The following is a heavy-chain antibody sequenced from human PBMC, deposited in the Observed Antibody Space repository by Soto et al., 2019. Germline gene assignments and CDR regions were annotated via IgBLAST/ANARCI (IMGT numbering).Heavy chain of an antibody. CDR2: IYYSGST. D-gene: IGHD3-3*01. J-gene: IGHJ6*03. CDR1: CDYISSYF. Sequence: PSETLCLTFSVSCDYISSYFGSLIRQPAEKGLELIWYIYYSGSTNYNPSLKSRVTISVDTSKNQFSLKLSSVTAADTAVYYCATRAADYDFWSGYYSYYYYMDVWGKGTTVTVSS. CDR3: ATRAADYDFWSGYYSYYYYMDV. V-gene: IGHV4-59*08.